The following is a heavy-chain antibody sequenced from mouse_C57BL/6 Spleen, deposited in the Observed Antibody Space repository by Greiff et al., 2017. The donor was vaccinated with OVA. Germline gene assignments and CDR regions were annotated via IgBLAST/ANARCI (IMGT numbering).Heavy chain of an antibody. D-gene: IGHD4-1*02. Sequence: EVQLVESGEGLVKPGGSLKLSCAASGFTFSSYAMSWVRQTPEKRLEWVAYISSGGDYIYYADTVKGRFTISRDNAKNTLYLQMSSLKSEDTAMYYCTRKLQLGAYAMDYWGQGTSVTVSS. J-gene: IGHJ4*01. CDR3: TRKLQLGAYAMDY. CDR1: GFTFSSYA. V-gene: IGHV5-9-1*02. CDR2: ISSGGDYI.